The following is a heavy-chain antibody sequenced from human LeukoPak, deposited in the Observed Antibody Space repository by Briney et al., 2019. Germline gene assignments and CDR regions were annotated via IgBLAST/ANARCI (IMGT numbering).Heavy chain of an antibody. J-gene: IGHJ2*01. V-gene: IGHV3-66*01. Sequence: GGSLRLFCAASGLTVSNNYMIWVRQAPGKGLEWVSVIYSGGSTYYADSVKGRFTISRDNSKNTLYLQMNSLRVEDTAVYYCARAAYSSTWYSRYFDLWGRGTLVTVSS. CDR3: ARAAYSSTWYSRYFDL. D-gene: IGHD6-13*01. CDR1: GLTVSNNY. CDR2: IYSGGST.